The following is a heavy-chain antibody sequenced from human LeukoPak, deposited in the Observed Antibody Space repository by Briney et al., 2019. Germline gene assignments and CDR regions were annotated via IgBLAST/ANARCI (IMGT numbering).Heavy chain of an antibody. D-gene: IGHD2-2*01. CDR1: GGTFSSYA. Sequence: SVKVSCKASGGTFSSYAISWVRQAPGQGLEWMGGIIPIFGTANYAQKFQGRVTITADESTSTAYMELSSLRSEDTAVYYCARMKYCSSTSCEIDYWGQGTLVTVSS. CDR2: IIPIFGTA. V-gene: IGHV1-69*13. J-gene: IGHJ4*02. CDR3: ARMKYCSSTSCEIDY.